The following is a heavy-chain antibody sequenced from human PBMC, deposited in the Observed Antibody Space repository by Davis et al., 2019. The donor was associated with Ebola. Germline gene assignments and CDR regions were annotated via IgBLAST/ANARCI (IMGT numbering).Heavy chain of an antibody. V-gene: IGHV4-59*12. CDR3: GRSITGTRSGEGWFDP. CDR2: NYYSGST. Sequence: SETLSLTFSVSGASISSYYGSCIRQPAGKGPEWIGYNYYSGSTNYNPSLKSRITISVDTSKNQFSLKLNSVTPEDTAVYYCGRSITGTRSGEGWFDPWGQGTLVTVSS. J-gene: IGHJ5*02. CDR1: GASISSYY. D-gene: IGHD1-7*01.